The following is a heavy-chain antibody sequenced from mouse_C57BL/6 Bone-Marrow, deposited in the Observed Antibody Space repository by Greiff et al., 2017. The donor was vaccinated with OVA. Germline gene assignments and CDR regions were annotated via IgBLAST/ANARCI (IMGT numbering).Heavy chain of an antibody. CDR3: TRTNDYYGSSYAMDY. V-gene: IGHV1-81*01. Sequence: QVQLKESGAELARPGASVKLSCKASGYTFTSYGISWVKQRTGQGLEWIGEIYPRSGNIYYNEKFKGTATLTADKSSSTAYMELRSLTAEDSAVYCCTRTNDYYGSSYAMDYWGQGTSVTVSS. J-gene: IGHJ4*01. D-gene: IGHD1-1*01. CDR2: IYPRSGNI. CDR1: GYTFTSYG.